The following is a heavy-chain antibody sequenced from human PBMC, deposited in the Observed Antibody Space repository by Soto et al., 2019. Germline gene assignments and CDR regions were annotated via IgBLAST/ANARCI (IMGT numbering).Heavy chain of an antibody. D-gene: IGHD4-17*01. CDR1: GGTFSNYA. CDR3: ATHHDYGGNYYYYGMDV. V-gene: IGHV1-69*12. CDR2: IIPIFGTA. Sequence: QVQLVQSGAEVKKPGSSVKVSCKASGGTFSNYAISWVRQAPGQGLEWMGGIIPIFGTANYAQKFQGRVTITADESTSTAYMELSSLRSEDTAVYYCATHHDYGGNYYYYGMDVWGQGTTVTVSS. J-gene: IGHJ6*02.